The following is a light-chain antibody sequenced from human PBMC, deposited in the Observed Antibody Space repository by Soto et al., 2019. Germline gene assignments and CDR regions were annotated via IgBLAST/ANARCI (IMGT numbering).Light chain of an antibody. J-gene: IGKJ4*01. Sequence: EIVMTQSPATLCVSPGERATVSCRASQRFSSNLAGYQRKPRQAPRLLMLARSTGATGLPARCSGSGSGTALTHSSSSPQSEDFAVYFCPQPNNWPGTFGGGTKVDIK. CDR1: QRFSSN. V-gene: IGKV3-15*01. CDR2: ARS. CDR3: PQPNNWPGT.